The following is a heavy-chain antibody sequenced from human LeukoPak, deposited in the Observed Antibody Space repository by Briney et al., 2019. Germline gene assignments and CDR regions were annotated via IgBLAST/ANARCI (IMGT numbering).Heavy chain of an antibody. CDR2: IRYSGST. Sequence: SETLSPTCSVSGGSISSHYWSWIRQPPGKGLEWIGSIRYSGSTYYNPSLKSRVTISVDTSKNQFSLKLSSVTAADTAVYYCARPRFSTSWYEFDPWGQGTLVTVSS. J-gene: IGHJ5*02. CDR1: GGSISSHY. D-gene: IGHD6-13*01. V-gene: IGHV4-39*01. CDR3: ARPRFSTSWYEFDP.